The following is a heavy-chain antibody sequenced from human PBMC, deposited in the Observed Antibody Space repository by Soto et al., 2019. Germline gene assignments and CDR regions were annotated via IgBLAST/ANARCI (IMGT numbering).Heavy chain of an antibody. CDR3: ARGTSSSTSDYYYAWDV. CDR1: GGTFNNYA. Sequence: QVLLEQSGAEVKKPGSSVRISCKASGGTFNNYAISWVRQAPGQGLEWVGGIILSFGSGNYAQIFQDRVTITTDEVRTTAYMEMNSLTSEDTAIYFCARGTSSSTSDYYYAWDVWGQGTTVTVSS. V-gene: IGHV1-69*05. J-gene: IGHJ6*02. CDR2: IILSFGSG. D-gene: IGHD1-7*01.